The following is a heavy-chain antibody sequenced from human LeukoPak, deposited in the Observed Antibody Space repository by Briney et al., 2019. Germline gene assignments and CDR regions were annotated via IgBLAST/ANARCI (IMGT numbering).Heavy chain of an antibody. V-gene: IGHV1-8*03. Sequence: ASVKVSCKASGYTFTSYDINWVRQATGQGLEGMGWMNPNSGNTGYAQKFQGRVTITRNTSISTAYMELSSLRSEDTAVYYCARGGDFEHYYYYMDVWGKGTTVTVSS. D-gene: IGHD3-10*01. CDR3: ARGGDFEHYYYYMDV. CDR1: GYTFTSYD. J-gene: IGHJ6*03. CDR2: MNPNSGNT.